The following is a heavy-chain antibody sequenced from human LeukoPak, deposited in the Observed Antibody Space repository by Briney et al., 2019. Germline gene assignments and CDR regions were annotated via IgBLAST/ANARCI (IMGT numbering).Heavy chain of an antibody. J-gene: IGHJ4*02. CDR1: GFTFSIYG. CDR2: ISYDASNK. CDR3: AKGWGGYDSAFDH. Sequence: GGSLRLSCAASGFTFSIYGMHWVRQAPGKGLEWVTVISYDASNKYYGDSVKGRFTISRDNSKNTLYLQMNNLKTEDTAIYYCAKGWGGYDSAFDHWGQGALVAVSS. V-gene: IGHV3-30*18. D-gene: IGHD5-12*01.